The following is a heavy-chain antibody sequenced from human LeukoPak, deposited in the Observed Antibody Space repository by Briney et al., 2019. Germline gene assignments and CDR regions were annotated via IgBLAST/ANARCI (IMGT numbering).Heavy chain of an antibody. J-gene: IGHJ3*02. D-gene: IGHD5-24*01. CDR2: IHEDGSDK. V-gene: IGHV3-7*05. Sequence: GGSLRRSCAASGFTFSSHWMNWVRQAPGKGLEWVANIHEDGSDKYYVDSVKGRFTVSRDNARNSLYLQMNSLRAEDTAVYYCARLLRLHTPRAFDIWGQGTMVTVSS. CDR1: GFTFSSHW. CDR3: ARLLRLHTPRAFDI.